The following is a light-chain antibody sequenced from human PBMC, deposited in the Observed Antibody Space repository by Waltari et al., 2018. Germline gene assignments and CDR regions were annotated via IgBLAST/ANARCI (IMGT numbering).Light chain of an antibody. CDR2: KAS. Sequence: DIQMTQSPSTLSAFVGDRVTITCRASQSISGWLAWYQKKPGKAPNLLIFKASTLESGVPSRFSGSGSGTEFTLTINSLQPDDFATYYCQQYKSPTWTFGQGTKVEIK. CDR3: QQYKSPTWT. J-gene: IGKJ1*01. CDR1: QSISGW. V-gene: IGKV1-5*03.